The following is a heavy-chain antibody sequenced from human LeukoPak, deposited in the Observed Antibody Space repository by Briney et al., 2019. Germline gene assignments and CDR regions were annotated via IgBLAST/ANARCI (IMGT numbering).Heavy chain of an antibody. Sequence: GGSLRLSCAASGFTFSSYGMHWVRQAPGKGLEWVAVIWYDGSNKYYADSVKGRFTISRDNSKNTLYLQMNSLRAEDTAVYYCARGSYVDTAMVPRANNWFDPWGQGTLVTVSS. D-gene: IGHD5-18*01. J-gene: IGHJ5*02. CDR1: GFTFSSYG. V-gene: IGHV3-33*01. CDR3: ARGSYVDTAMVPRANNWFDP. CDR2: IWYDGSNK.